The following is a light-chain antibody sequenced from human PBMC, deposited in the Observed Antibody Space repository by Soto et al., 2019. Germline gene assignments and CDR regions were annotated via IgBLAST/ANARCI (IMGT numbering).Light chain of an antibody. Sequence: EIVLTQSPDTLSLSPGEGATLSCRASQSVTNSYLAWYQQKPGQAPRLLIYGASSRATGIPDRFSGSGSETDFTLTISRLEPEDFAVYYCQQYAVSPITFGQGTKVDIK. V-gene: IGKV3-20*01. J-gene: IGKJ1*01. CDR3: QQYAVSPIT. CDR1: QSVTNSY. CDR2: GAS.